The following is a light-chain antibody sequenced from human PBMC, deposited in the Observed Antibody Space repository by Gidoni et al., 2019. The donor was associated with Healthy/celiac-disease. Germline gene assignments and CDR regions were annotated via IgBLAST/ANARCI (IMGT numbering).Light chain of an antibody. J-gene: IGLJ2*01. CDR1: SSNIGAGYD. CDR3: QSYDSSLRV. V-gene: IGLV1-40*01. Sequence: QSVLTQPPSVSGAPGKRVTISCTGSSSNIGAGYDVPWYQQLPGTAPKLLLYGNSNRPSGVPDRFSGSKSGTSASLAITVLQAEDEADYYCQSYDSSLRVFGGGTKLTVL. CDR2: GNS.